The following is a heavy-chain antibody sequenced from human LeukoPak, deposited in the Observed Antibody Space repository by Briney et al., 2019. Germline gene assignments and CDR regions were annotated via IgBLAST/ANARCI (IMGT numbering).Heavy chain of an antibody. D-gene: IGHD3-10*01. CDR3: ARGYHRYYYGSGRWYNWFDP. CDR1: GYTFTSYD. J-gene: IGHJ5*02. Sequence: ASVKVSCKASGYTFTSYDINWVRQATGQGLGWMGWMNPNSGNTGYAQKFQGRVTMTRNTSISTAYMELSSLRSEDTAVYYCARGYHRYYYGSGRWYNWFDPWGQGTLVTVSS. V-gene: IGHV1-8*01. CDR2: MNPNSGNT.